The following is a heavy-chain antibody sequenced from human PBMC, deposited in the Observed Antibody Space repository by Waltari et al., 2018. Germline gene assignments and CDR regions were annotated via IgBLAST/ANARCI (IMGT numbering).Heavy chain of an antibody. V-gene: IGHV3-21*01. CDR3: ARDTYYDSSGYKRIDF. D-gene: IGHD3-22*01. J-gene: IGHJ4*02. CDR1: GFTFSSYS. Sequence: EVQLVASGGGLVTPGGSLRPLCAASGFTFSSYSITWARQAPGKGLEWVSSSSSSAGYIYYADSVKGRFTVSRDNANNSLYLQMNSLRAEDTAVYYCARDTYYDSSGYKRIDFWGQGTLVTVSS. CDR2: SSSSAGYI.